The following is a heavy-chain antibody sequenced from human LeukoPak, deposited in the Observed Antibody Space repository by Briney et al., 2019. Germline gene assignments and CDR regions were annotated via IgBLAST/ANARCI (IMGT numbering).Heavy chain of an antibody. V-gene: IGHV4-39*01. CDR2: IYYSGTI. D-gene: IGHD5-24*01. CDR3: ARHEEEDGYNAKTFDY. J-gene: IGHJ4*02. Sequence: SETLSLTCTVSGGSIGSSNYFLGWIRQTPGMGLEWIGSIYYSGTIYYNPSLKSRVTISVDTSKNQFSLRLRSVTAADTAVYYCARHEEEDGYNAKTFDYWGQGTLVTVSS. CDR1: GGSIGSSNYF.